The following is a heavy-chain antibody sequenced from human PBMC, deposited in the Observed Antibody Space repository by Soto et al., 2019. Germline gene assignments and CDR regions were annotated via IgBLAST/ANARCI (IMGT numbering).Heavy chain of an antibody. J-gene: IGHJ4*02. CDR3: ANEMAVAVSFFDY. Sequence: EVQLLESGGGLVQPGGSLRLSCAASGFTFSSYAMSWVRQAPGKGLEWVSAISGSGGSTYYADSVKGRFTISRDNSKNPLYLQMNSLRAEDTAVYYCANEMAVAVSFFDYWGQGTLVTVSS. CDR1: GFTFSSYA. D-gene: IGHD6-19*01. V-gene: IGHV3-23*01. CDR2: ISGSGGST.